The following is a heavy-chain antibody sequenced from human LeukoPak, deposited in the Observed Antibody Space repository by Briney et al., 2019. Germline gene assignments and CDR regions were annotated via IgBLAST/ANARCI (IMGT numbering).Heavy chain of an antibody. J-gene: IGHJ5*02. CDR1: GGTFSSYA. Sequence: GASVKVSCKASGGTFSSYAISWVRQAPGQGLEWMGGIIPIFGTANYAQKFQGRVTITADESTSTAYMELSSLRSEDTAVYYCASFSDYDFWSGYSWFDPWGQGTLVTVSS. CDR2: IIPIFGTA. CDR3: ASFSDYDFWSGYSWFDP. D-gene: IGHD3-3*01. V-gene: IGHV1-69*13.